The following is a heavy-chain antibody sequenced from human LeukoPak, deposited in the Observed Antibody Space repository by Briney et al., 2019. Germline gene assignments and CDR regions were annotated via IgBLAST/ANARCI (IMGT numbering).Heavy chain of an antibody. CDR1: GFTFSSYS. D-gene: IGHD1-26*01. Sequence: PGGSLRLSCAAPGFTFSSYSMNWVRQAPGKGLEWVSYISTSSSYIYYADSVKGRFTISRDNSKNTLYLQMNSLRAEDTAVYYCAKRSEWELLIDYWGQGTLVTVSS. J-gene: IGHJ4*02. CDR3: AKRSEWELLIDY. V-gene: IGHV3-21*05. CDR2: ISTSSSYI.